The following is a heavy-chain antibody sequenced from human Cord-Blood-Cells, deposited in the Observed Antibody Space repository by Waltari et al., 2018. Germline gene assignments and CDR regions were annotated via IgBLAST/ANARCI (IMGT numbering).Heavy chain of an antibody. CDR3: ARVAGSYGYYFDY. V-gene: IGHV1-2*02. D-gene: IGHD6-19*01. J-gene: IGHJ4*02. Sequence: QVQLVQSGAEVTKPGASVKVSCKASGYTFTGYSMHWVRQAPGQGLEWMGWINPNSGGTNYAQKFQGRVTMTRDTSISTAYMELSRLRSDDTAVYYCARVAGSYGYYFDYWGQGTLVTVSS. CDR1: GYTFTGYS. CDR2: INPNSGGT.